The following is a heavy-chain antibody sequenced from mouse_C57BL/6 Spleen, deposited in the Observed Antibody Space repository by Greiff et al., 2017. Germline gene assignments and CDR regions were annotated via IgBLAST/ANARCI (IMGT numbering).Heavy chain of an antibody. J-gene: IGHJ2*01. Sequence: ESGGDLVKPGGTLKLSCAASGFTFSSYGMSWVRQTPDKRLEWVATISSGGSYTYYPDSVKGRFTISRDNAKNTLYLQMSSLKSEDTAMYYCARRRPTGTGGFDYWGQGTTLTVSS. CDR1: GFTFSSYG. CDR3: ARRRPTGTGGFDY. CDR2: ISSGGSYT. V-gene: IGHV5-6*02. D-gene: IGHD4-1*02.